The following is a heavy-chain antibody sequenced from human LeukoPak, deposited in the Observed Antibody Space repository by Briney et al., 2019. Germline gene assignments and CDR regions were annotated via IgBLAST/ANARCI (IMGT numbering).Heavy chain of an antibody. CDR1: GGSISSYY. D-gene: IGHD2-2*01. Sequence: PSETLSLTCTVSGGSISSYYWSWIRHPPGKGLEWRGDIYYSGSTNYNPSLKSRVTISVDTSKNQFSLNLSSVIAADTPVYYCARGRGDCSSTSCYGEFDPWGQGTLVTVSS. V-gene: IGHV4-59*01. CDR3: ARGRGDCSSTSCYGEFDP. J-gene: IGHJ5*02. CDR2: IYYSGST.